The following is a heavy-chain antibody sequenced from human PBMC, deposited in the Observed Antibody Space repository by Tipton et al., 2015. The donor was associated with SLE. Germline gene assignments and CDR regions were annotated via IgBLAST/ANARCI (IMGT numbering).Heavy chain of an antibody. J-gene: IGHJ6*04. CDR1: GGSISSYY. D-gene: IGHD6-13*01. Sequence: TLSLTCTVSGGSISSYYWSWIRQPPGKGLEWIGDIYYSGSTNYNPSLKSRVTISVDTSKNQFSLKLNSVTAADTAVYYCARGSGRQSSSWCFFYSRIDDWGKGAPGSVSS. CDR3: ARGSGRQSSSWCFFYSRIDD. CDR2: IYYSGST. V-gene: IGHV4-59*12.